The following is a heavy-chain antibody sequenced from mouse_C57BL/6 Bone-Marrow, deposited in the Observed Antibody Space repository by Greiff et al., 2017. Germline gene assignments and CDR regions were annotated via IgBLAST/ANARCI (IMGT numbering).Heavy chain of an antibody. V-gene: IGHV6-3*01. J-gene: IGHJ2*01. CDR3: TGSDGFPYYFDY. Sequence: DVKLQESGGGLVQPGGSMKLSCVASGFTFSNYWMNWVRQSPEKGLEWVAQIRLKSDNYATHYAESVKGRFTISRDDAKSSFYLQMNNLRADDTGIYYCTGSDGFPYYFDYWGQGTTLTVSS. CDR1: GFTFSNYW. CDR2: IRLKSDNYAT.